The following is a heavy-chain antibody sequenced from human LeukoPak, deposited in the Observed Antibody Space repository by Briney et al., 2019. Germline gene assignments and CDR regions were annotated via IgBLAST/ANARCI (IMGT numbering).Heavy chain of an antibody. CDR1: GYAFTGYY. CDR2: INPNSGGT. J-gene: IGHJ4*02. V-gene: IGHV1-2*02. D-gene: IGHD4-17*01. Sequence: GESLKISCKASGYAFTGYYMHWVRQAPGQGLEWMGWINPNSGGTNYAQKFQGRVTMTRDTSISTAYMELSRLRSDDTAVYYCARGRGAVTPFDYWGQGTLVTVSS. CDR3: ARGRGAVTPFDY.